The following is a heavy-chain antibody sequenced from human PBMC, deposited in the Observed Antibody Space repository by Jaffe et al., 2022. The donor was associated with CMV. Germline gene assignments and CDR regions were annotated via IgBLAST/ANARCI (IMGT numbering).Heavy chain of an antibody. CDR3: ARHVKTYYDFWSGPGWFDP. V-gene: IGHV4-39*01. CDR2: IYYSGST. J-gene: IGHJ5*02. D-gene: IGHD3-3*01. CDR1: GGSISSSSYY. Sequence: QLQLQESGPGLVKPSETLSLTCTVSGGSISSSSYYWGWIRQPPGKGLEWIGSIYYSGSTYYNPSLKSRVTISVDTSKNQFSLKLSSVTAADTAVYYCARHVKTYYDFWSGPGWFDPWGQGTLVTVSS.